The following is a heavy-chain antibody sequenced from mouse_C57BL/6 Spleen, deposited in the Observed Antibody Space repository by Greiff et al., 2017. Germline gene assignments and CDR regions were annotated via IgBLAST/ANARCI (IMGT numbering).Heavy chain of an antibody. Sequence: VQLQQSGAELVRPGTSVKVSCKASGYAFTNYLIEWVKQRPGQGLEWIGVINPGSGGTNYNEKFKGRATLTADNSSSTGYMQLSSLTSEDSAVYFCARSGAQATYAMDYWGQGTSVTVSS. CDR2: INPGSGGT. J-gene: IGHJ4*01. CDR1: GYAFTNYL. D-gene: IGHD3-2*02. CDR3: ARSGAQATYAMDY. V-gene: IGHV1-54*01.